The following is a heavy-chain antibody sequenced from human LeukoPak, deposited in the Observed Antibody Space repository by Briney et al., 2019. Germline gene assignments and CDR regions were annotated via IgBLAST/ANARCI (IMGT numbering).Heavy chain of an antibody. J-gene: IGHJ4*02. CDR2: ISSSSSYI. Sequence: GGSLRLSCAASGFTFSSYSMNWVRQAPGKGLEWVSSISSSSSYIYYADSVKGRFTISRDSAKNSLYLQMNSLRAEDTAVYYCARVLAVGFDYWGQGTLVTVSS. D-gene: IGHD6-19*01. CDR3: ARVLAVGFDY. V-gene: IGHV3-21*01. CDR1: GFTFSSYS.